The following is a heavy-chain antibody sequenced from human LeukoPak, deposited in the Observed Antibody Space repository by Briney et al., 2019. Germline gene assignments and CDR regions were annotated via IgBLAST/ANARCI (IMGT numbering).Heavy chain of an antibody. CDR2: INSEGSST. D-gene: IGHD3-10*01. V-gene: IGHV3-74*01. CDR3: AREEVRGEIVSTDYGMEA. Sequence: GGSLRLSCAASGFTFSSYWMHWVRQAPGKGLVWVSRINSEGSSTNYVDSVKGPFTISRDNAKNTLYLQMNSLRVEDTAVYYGAREEVRGEIVSTDYGMEAWGERAPVTASS. CDR1: GFTFSSYW. J-gene: IGHJ6*01.